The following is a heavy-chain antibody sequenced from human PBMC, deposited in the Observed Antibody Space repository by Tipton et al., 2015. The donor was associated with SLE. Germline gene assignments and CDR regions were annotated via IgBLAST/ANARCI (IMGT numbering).Heavy chain of an antibody. V-gene: IGHV3-53*01. CDR1: GFTVSSNY. Sequence: GSLRLSCAASGFTVSSNYMTWVRQAPGKGLEWVSVIYSGGSTYYADSVKGRFTISRDNSKNTLYLQMNSLRAEDTAVYYCAKSAARYYFDYWGQGTLVTVSS. CDR3: AKSAARYYFDY. CDR2: IYSGGST. J-gene: IGHJ4*02. D-gene: IGHD6-13*01.